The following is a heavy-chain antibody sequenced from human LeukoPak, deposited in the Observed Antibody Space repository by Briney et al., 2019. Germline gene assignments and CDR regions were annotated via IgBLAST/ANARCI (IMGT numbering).Heavy chain of an antibody. CDR2: MYYSGST. CDR1: GVSISSYY. D-gene: IGHD1-26*01. V-gene: IGHV4-59*01. J-gene: IGHJ4*02. CDR3: ASLYSGSYDTGSFDYFNY. Sequence: PSETLSLTCTVSGVSISSYYWGWIRQPPGKGLEWIGYMYYSGSTNYNPSLKSRVTISADTSKNQFSLKLTSVTAADTAVYYCASLYSGSYDTGSFDYFNYWGQGTLVTVSS.